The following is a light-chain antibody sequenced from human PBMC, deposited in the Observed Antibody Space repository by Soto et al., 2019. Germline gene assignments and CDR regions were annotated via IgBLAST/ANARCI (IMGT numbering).Light chain of an antibody. Sequence: EIVLTQSPGTLSLSPGERATLSCRVSQSVSSNYLAWYQQKPGQAPRLVIYDASSRATGIPDRFSGSGSGTDFTLTISRLEPEDFAVYFCQQYGNSPPYTFGQGTKLEIK. V-gene: IGKV3-20*01. CDR1: QSVSSNY. CDR2: DAS. J-gene: IGKJ2*01. CDR3: QQYGNSPPYT.